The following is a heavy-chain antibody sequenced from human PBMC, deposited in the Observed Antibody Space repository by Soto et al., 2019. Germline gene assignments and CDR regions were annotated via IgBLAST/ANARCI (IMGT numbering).Heavy chain of an antibody. CDR1: GGSIGSSSYY. Sequence: SETLSLTCSVSGGSIGSSSYYFGWIRQPPGKGLEWIGSLYYTGTTYYNSSLKSRVTISADKSQNQFSLRLSSVTAADTAVYYCGAYCSRTYRYDWFDPWGQGILVTVSS. D-gene: IGHD2-2*01. V-gene: IGHV4-39*01. CDR3: GAYCSRTYRYDWFDP. J-gene: IGHJ5*02. CDR2: LYYTGTT.